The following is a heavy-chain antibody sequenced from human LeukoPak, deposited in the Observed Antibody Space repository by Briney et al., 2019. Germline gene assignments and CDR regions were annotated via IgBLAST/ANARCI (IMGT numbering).Heavy chain of an antibody. CDR1: GFTFSYSS. CDR3: AKDGAKRWLQFRSHYSYYMDV. D-gene: IGHD5-24*01. Sequence: GGSLRLSCAASGFTFSYSSMNWVRQAPGKGLEWVSYISSSSYTIYYADSVKGRFTISRDNSKNTLYLQMNSLRAEDTAVYYCAKDGAKRWLQFRSHYSYYMDVWGKGTTVTVSS. J-gene: IGHJ6*03. CDR2: ISSSSYTI. V-gene: IGHV3-48*01.